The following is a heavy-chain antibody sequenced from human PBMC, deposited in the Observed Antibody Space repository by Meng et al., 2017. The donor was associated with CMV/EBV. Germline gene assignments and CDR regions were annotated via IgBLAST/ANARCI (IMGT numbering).Heavy chain of an antibody. CDR3: ARDGCSSTSCYRVDWFDP. D-gene: IGHD2-2*02. CDR1: SISSSSYY. J-gene: IGHJ5*02. V-gene: IGHV4-39*07. CDR2: IYYSGST. Sequence: SISSSSYYWGWIRQPPGKGLEWIGSIYYSGSTYCTPSLKSRVTISVDTSKNQFSLKLSSVTAADTAVYYCARDGCSSTSCYRVDWFDPWGQGTLVTVSS.